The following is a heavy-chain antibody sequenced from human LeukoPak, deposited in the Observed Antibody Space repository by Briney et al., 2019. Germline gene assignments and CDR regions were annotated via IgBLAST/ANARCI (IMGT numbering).Heavy chain of an antibody. CDR2: ISYDGSNK. Sequence: PGRSLRLSCAASGFTFSSYAMHWVRQAPGKGLEWVAVISYDGSNKYYADSVKGRFTISRDNSKNTLYLQMNSLRAEDTAVYYCASRIWFGESSEFDYWGQGTLVTVSS. D-gene: IGHD3-10*01. J-gene: IGHJ4*02. CDR3: ASRIWFGESSEFDY. V-gene: IGHV3-30-3*01. CDR1: GFTFSSYA.